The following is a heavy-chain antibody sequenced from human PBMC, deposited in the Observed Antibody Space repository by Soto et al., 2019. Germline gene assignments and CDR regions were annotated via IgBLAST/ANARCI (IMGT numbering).Heavy chain of an antibody. CDR2: MNPSAGTT. CDR3: AREVVETSSLWFDP. D-gene: IGHD6-6*01. CDR1: GYSFSTYD. J-gene: IGHJ5*02. Sequence: ASVKVSFKASGYSFSTYDINWVRQAPGQGLEWMGWMNPSAGTTGSAQKFQGRVTMTWDTSISTAYMQLNSLKIDDTAVYYCAREVVETSSLWFDPWGQGTLVTVSS. V-gene: IGHV1-8*02.